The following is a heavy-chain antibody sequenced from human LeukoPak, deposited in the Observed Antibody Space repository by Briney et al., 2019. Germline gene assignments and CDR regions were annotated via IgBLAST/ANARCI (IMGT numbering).Heavy chain of an antibody. Sequence: PSETLSLTCAVYGGSFSGYYWSWIRQPPGKGLEWIGEISHSGSTNYNPSLKSRVTISADTSKNQFSLKLSSVTAADTAVYYCASMSGGGRYWGQGTLVTVSS. J-gene: IGHJ4*02. CDR2: ISHSGST. V-gene: IGHV4-34*01. D-gene: IGHD2-15*01. CDR1: GGSFSGYY. CDR3: ASMSGGGRY.